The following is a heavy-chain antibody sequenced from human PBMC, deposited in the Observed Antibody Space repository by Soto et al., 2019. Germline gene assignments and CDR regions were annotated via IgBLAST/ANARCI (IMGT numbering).Heavy chain of an antibody. CDR1: GFNFSAYG. V-gene: IGHV3-30*03. CDR2: LSFDASKK. Sequence: QVQLVESGGGVVQPGRSLRLSCAASGFNFSAYGMHWVRQAPGKGLELVALLSFDASKKYYADSVKGRFTISRDTSRNTLYLQMNSLRVEDTAVYYCRVGVADWGQGTRVTVSS. J-gene: IGHJ4*02. D-gene: IGHD1-26*01. CDR3: RVGVAD.